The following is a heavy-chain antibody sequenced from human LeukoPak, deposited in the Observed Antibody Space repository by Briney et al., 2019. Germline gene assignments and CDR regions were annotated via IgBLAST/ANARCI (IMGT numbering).Heavy chain of an antibody. CDR2: ISRSGDST. CDR1: GFIFSSYW. V-gene: IGHV3-23*01. D-gene: IGHD4/OR15-4a*01. Sequence: HAGGSLRLSCAASGFIFSSYWMHWVRQAPGKGLEWVSAISRSGDSTYYAVSVKGRFTISRDNSENTLFLQMNRLRCGHTAVYFCARNRPAGYDYDYGFELQHWGQGTLVTVSS. CDR3: ARNRPAGYDYDYGFELQH. J-gene: IGHJ1*01.